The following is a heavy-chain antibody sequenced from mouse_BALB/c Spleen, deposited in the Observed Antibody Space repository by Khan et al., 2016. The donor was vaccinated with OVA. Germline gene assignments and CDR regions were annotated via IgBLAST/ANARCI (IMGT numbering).Heavy chain of an antibody. Sequence: EVQLVESGPGLVKPSQSLSLTCTVTGYSITSDYAWNWIRQFPGNKLEWMGYISYSGITNYNPALKSRISITRDTSKNQFFLQLNSVTTEDTATYYCARDGFRYNYAMDYWGQGTSVTVSS. D-gene: IGHD2-3*01. CDR3: ARDGFRYNYAMDY. CDR2: ISYSGIT. J-gene: IGHJ4*01. CDR1: GYSITSDYA. V-gene: IGHV3-2*02.